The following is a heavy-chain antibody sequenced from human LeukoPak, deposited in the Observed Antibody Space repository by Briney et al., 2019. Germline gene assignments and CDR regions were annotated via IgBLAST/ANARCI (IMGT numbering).Heavy chain of an antibody. CDR1: GFSFSSHW. Sequence: GGSLRLSCAASGFSFSSHWMHWVRQAPGKGLEWVAKIKEDGSEKNYVASVKGRFTISRDNTKNSLYLQMNSLRAEDTAVYYCARGYPPHIPMIVAVTEGIVFDMWGQGTMITVSS. CDR2: IKEDGSEK. D-gene: IGHD3-22*01. J-gene: IGHJ3*02. CDR3: ARGYPPHIPMIVAVTEGIVFDM. V-gene: IGHV3-7*01.